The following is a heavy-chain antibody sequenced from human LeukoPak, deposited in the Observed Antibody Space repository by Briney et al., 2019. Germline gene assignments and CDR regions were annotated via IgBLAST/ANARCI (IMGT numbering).Heavy chain of an antibody. J-gene: IGHJ6*02. CDR3: ARDGCSGGSCPPEYYYGMDV. D-gene: IGHD2-15*01. V-gene: IGHV3-33*01. CDR2: IWYDGSNK. Sequence: GRSLRLSCAASGFTFGSYGMHWVRQAPGKGLEWVAVIWYDGSNKYYADSVKGRFTISRDNSKNTLYLQMNSLRAEDTAVYYCARDGCSGGSCPPEYYYGMDVWGQGTTVTVSS. CDR1: GFTFGSYG.